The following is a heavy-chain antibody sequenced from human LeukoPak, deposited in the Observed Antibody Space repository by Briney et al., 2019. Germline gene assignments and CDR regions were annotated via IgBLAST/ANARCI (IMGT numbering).Heavy chain of an antibody. V-gene: IGHV4-34*01. CDR2: INHSGST. CDR3: ARGNWLLDY. J-gene: IGHJ4*02. D-gene: IGHD3-22*01. CDR1: GGSFSGYY. Sequence: PSETLSLTCAVYGGSFSGYYWSWIRQPPGKGLEWIGEINHSGSTDYNPSLKSRVTISVDTSKNQFSLKLSSVTAADTAAYYCARGNWLLDYWGQGTLVTVSS.